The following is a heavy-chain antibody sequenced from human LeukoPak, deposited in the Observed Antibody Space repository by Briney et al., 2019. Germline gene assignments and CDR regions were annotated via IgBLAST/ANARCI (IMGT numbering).Heavy chain of an antibody. Sequence: SGGSLRLSCAASGFTFSRYGMHWVRQAPGKGLEWVAVIWYDGSNKYYADSVRGRFTISRDNSKNTLYLQMNSLRAEDTALYYCARVGDGDYVLNQWGQGTLVTVSS. D-gene: IGHD4-17*01. V-gene: IGHV3-33*01. CDR1: GFTFSRYG. CDR3: ARVGDGDYVLNQ. CDR2: IWYDGSNK. J-gene: IGHJ4*02.